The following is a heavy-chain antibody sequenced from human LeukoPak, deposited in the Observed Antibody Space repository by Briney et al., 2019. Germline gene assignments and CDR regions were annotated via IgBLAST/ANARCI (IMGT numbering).Heavy chain of an antibody. CDR1: GFTFSDYY. V-gene: IGHV3-11*01. J-gene: IGHJ3*02. Sequence: GGSLRLSCAASGFTFSDYYMSWIRQAPGKGLEWVSYISSSGSTIYYADSVKGRFTISRDNAKNSLYLQMNSLRAEDTAVYYCARERIAAVGPMDDAFDIWGQGTMVTVSS. CDR2: ISSSGSTI. CDR3: ARERIAAVGPMDDAFDI. D-gene: IGHD6-6*01.